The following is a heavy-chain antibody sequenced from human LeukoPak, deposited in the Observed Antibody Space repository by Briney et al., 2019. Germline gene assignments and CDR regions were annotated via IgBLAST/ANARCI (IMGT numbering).Heavy chain of an antibody. CDR3: AREPSGTAIDY. CDR2: ISSSSSYI. V-gene: IGHV3-21*01. CDR1: GFTFSSYS. D-gene: IGHD1-1*01. Sequence: GSLRLSCAASGFTFSSYSMNWVRQAPGKGLEWVSSISSSSSYIYYADSVKGRFTISRDNAKNSLYLQMNSLRADDTAVYYCAREPSGTAIDYWGQGTLVTVFS. J-gene: IGHJ4*02.